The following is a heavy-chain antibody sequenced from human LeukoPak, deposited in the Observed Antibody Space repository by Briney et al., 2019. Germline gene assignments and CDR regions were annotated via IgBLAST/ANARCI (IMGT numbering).Heavy chain of an antibody. CDR1: GDSITTSHY. Sequence: SQTLSLTCSVSGDSITTSHYWAWIRQTPGKGLEWIGSVYYSGNTYYSAPLKSRVTISVDTSKNQFSLKLSSVTAADTAVYYCAQGNFAQWLVHGWFDPWGQGTLVTVSS. V-gene: IGHV4-38-2*02. CDR3: AQGNFAQWLVHGWFDP. CDR2: VYYSGNT. J-gene: IGHJ5*02. D-gene: IGHD6-19*01.